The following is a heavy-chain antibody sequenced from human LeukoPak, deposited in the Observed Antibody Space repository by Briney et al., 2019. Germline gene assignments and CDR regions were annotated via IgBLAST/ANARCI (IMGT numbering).Heavy chain of an antibody. D-gene: IGHD2-2*02. J-gene: IGHJ5*02. Sequence: ASVKLSCKASGYTFTTYDINWVRQATGQGLEWMGWMNPYSGNTGYAQQFQGRVTMTRNTSISTADMELSSLRSEDTAVYYCARSLYPGWFDPWGQGTLVTVSS. CDR2: MNPYSGNT. V-gene: IGHV1-8*01. CDR3: ARSLYPGWFDP. CDR1: GYTFTTYD.